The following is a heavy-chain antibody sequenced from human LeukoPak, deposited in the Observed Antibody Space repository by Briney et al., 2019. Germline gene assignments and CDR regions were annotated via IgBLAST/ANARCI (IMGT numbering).Heavy chain of an antibody. J-gene: IGHJ4*02. Sequence: GGSLRLSCAASGFTFDDYSMHWVRQAPGKGLVWVSRINSDGSSTSYADSVKGRFTISRDNAKNTLYLQMNSLRAEDTAVYYCARGGGDFDYWGQGTLVTVSS. CDR2: INSDGSST. CDR1: GFTFDDYS. CDR3: ARGGGDFDY. V-gene: IGHV3-74*01.